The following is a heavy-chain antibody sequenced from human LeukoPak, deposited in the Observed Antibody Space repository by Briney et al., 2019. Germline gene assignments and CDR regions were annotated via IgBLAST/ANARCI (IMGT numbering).Heavy chain of an antibody. V-gene: IGHV1-69*05. D-gene: IGHD1-26*01. J-gene: IGHJ4*02. Sequence: SVKVSCKASGGTFSSYAISWVRQAPGQGLEWMGGIIPIFGTANYAQKFQGRVTITTDESTSTAYMELSSLRSEDTAVYYCARDRTVGATGGIDYWGQGTLVTVSS. CDR2: IIPIFGTA. CDR3: ARDRTVGATGGIDY. CDR1: GGTFSSYA.